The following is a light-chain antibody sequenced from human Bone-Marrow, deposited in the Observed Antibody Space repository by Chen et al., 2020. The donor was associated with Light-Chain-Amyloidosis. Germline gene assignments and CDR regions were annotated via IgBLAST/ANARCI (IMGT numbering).Light chain of an antibody. Sequence: QSALPPPASVSGSPRQSITISCTGTSSDVGGYNYVSWYQQHPGKAPKLMIYDVSNRPSGVSNRFSGSKSGNTASLTISGLQAEDEADYYCSSYTSSSTYVFGTGTKVTVL. CDR3: SSYTSSSTYV. CDR2: DVS. CDR1: SSDVGGYNY. V-gene: IGLV2-14*01. J-gene: IGLJ1*01.